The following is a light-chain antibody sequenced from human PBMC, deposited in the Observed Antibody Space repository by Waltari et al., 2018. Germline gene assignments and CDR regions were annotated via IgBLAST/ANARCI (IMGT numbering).Light chain of an antibody. Sequence: IVLTQSPATLSLSPGERAILSCRASQSFSGSLAWYQQKPGPAPRLLIFDASKRASGIPARFSGSGSGTDFTLTISGLESEDFAVYFCQQRTNWPGVTFGGGTKVEIK. CDR2: DAS. CDR1: QSFSGS. V-gene: IGKV3-11*01. J-gene: IGKJ4*01. CDR3: QQRTNWPGVT.